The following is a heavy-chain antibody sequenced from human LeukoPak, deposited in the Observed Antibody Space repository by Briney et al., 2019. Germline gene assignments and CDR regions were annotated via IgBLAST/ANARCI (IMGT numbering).Heavy chain of an antibody. Sequence: PGGSLRLSCAASGFSFSKNTINWVRQAPGKGLEWVSFISSTSSTIDYADSVKGRFTVSRDNAKNSLYLQMNSLRAEDTAVYYCARDPGYCSGGSCYLDYWGQGTLVTVSS. CDR3: ARDPGYCSGGSCYLDY. D-gene: IGHD2-15*01. CDR2: ISSTSSTI. J-gene: IGHJ4*02. V-gene: IGHV3-48*04. CDR1: GFSFSKNT.